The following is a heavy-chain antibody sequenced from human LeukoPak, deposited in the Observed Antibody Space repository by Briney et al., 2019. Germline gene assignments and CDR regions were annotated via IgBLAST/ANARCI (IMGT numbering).Heavy chain of an antibody. J-gene: IGHJ5*02. CDR1: GFTFSSYE. CDR3: AKWSITMIVVVTGANA. CDR2: ISGSGGST. D-gene: IGHD3-22*01. Sequence: GGSLRLSCAASGFTFSSYEMNWVRQAPGKGLEWVSAISGSGGSTYYADSVKGRFTISRDNSKNTLYLQMNSLRAEDTAVYYCAKWSITMIVVVTGANAWGQGTLVTVSS. V-gene: IGHV3-23*01.